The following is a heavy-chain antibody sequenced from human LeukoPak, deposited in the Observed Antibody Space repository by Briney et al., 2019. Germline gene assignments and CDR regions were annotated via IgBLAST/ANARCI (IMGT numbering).Heavy chain of an antibody. J-gene: IGHJ2*01. D-gene: IGHD1-7*01. CDR2: IYSGGST. Sequence: AGGSLRLSCAAFGFTVSSKYMSWVRQAPGKGLEWVSVIYSGGSTFYADSVKGRFTISRDNSKNTVYLQMNSLRDADTAVYYCARDTGTKNWNLHFDLWGRGTLVTVSS. V-gene: IGHV3-66*01. CDR1: GFTVSSKY. CDR3: ARDTGTKNWNLHFDL.